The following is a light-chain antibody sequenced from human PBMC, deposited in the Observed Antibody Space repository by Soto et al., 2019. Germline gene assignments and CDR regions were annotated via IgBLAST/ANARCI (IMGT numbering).Light chain of an antibody. CDR2: GAS. CDR1: QSVSSSY. CDR3: RQHYDWSVT. Sequence: IGLAQSPGTLSLSPGERATLSCRASQSVSSSYLAWYQQKPGQAPRLLVYGASNRATGIPDRFSGSGSATDFTLTISRLEPEDFATYYCRQHYDWSVTFGGGTRLEIK. V-gene: IGKV3-20*01. J-gene: IGKJ5*01.